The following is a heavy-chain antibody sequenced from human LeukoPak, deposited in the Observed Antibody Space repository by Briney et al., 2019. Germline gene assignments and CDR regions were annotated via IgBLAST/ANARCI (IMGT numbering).Heavy chain of an antibody. Sequence: PSETLSLTCTVSGGSISSGSYYWSWIRQPAGKGLEWIGRIYTSGSTNYNPSLKSRVTISVDTSKNQFSLKLSSVTAADTAVYYCAREGFNYDFWSGYWFDYWGQGTLVTVSS. V-gene: IGHV4-61*02. J-gene: IGHJ4*02. D-gene: IGHD3-3*01. CDR1: GGSISSGSYY. CDR3: AREGFNYDFWSGYWFDY. CDR2: IYTSGST.